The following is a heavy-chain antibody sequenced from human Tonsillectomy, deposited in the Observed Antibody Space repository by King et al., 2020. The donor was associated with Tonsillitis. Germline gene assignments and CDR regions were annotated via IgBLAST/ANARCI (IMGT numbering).Heavy chain of an antibody. V-gene: IGHV1-2*02. CDR3: ARVGWIQLWHHFDS. Sequence: QLVQSGAEVKKPGASVKVSCKASGYTFTDYYIHWVRQAPGQGLEWMGWISPNSGGTHYAQKFQGRVTMTRDTSNSTAYMDLSTLRSADTAVYYCARVGWIQLWHHFDSWGQGTLVTVSS. D-gene: IGHD5-18*01. J-gene: IGHJ4*02. CDR1: GYTFTDYY. CDR2: ISPNSGGT.